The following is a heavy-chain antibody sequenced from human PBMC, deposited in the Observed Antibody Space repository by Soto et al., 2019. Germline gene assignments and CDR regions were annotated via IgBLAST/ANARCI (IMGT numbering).Heavy chain of an antibody. D-gene: IGHD3-10*01. CDR1: SGPSKSHN. Sequence: QVQVQQSGPGLVKPSETLSLTCTVSSGPSKSHNWGWIRPPPGRGLEWIGYVYDTWSTSYNPALKSRVTVSADTSTNRISLTLRFVTAADTAVYYCVRQGIGFLHGLVDVWGQGTTVIVSS. CDR2: VYDTWST. V-gene: IGHV4-59*08. CDR3: VRQGIGFLHGLVDV. J-gene: IGHJ6*01.